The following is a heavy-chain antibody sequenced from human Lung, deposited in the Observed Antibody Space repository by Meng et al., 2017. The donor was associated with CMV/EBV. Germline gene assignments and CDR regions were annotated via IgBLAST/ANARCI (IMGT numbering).Heavy chain of an antibody. J-gene: IGHJ4*02. V-gene: IGHV6-1*01. CDR3: ARDWRGYYFDY. D-gene: IGHD5-12*01. CDR2: TYYRSKWYT. Sequence: IAVDSVSSHLPAWSWIRQSPSRGLEWLGRTYYRSKWYTDYAVSVKSRIAINPDTSKNQFSLQLNSVTPEDTAVYYCARDWRGYYFDYWAQGTLVTVSS. CDR1: VDSVSSHLPA.